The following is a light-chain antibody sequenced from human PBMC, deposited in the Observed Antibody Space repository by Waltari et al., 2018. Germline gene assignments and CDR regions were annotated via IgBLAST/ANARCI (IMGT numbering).Light chain of an antibody. CDR1: PGIVNY. J-gene: IGKJ4*01. Sequence: IQMTQPPSSLSASVVDRAPITCRARPGIVNYLAWYQQKPGKVPRLLISSASTLQSGVPSRFSGSGSGTEFTLTIAGLQPEDVATYYCQKYNAALLIFGGGTKVEIK. CDR3: QKYNAALLI. V-gene: IGKV1-27*01. CDR2: SAS.